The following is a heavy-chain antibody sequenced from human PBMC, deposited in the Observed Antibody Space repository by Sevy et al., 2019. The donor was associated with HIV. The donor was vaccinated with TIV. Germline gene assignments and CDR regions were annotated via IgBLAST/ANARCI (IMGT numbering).Heavy chain of an antibody. D-gene: IGHD2-15*01. J-gene: IGHJ4*02. CDR1: GFTFSSYA. V-gene: IGHV3-21*01. CDR3: ARDLFRGGNAVYGY. Sequence: GGSLRLSCAASGFTFSSYAMNWVRQAPGKGLEWVSSINAISSNIYYADSVKGRFTISRDNAENSLYLQMNSVRAEETAVYYCARDLFRGGNAVYGYWGQGTLVTVSS. CDR2: INAISSNI.